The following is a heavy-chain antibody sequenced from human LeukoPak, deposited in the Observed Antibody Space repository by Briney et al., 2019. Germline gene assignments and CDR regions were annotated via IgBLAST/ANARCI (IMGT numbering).Heavy chain of an antibody. CDR1: GGSISSYY. V-gene: IGHV4-59*08. Sequence: PSETLSLTCTVSGGSISSYYWNWIRQPPGKGLEWIGYIYYSGSTNYNPSLKSRVTISVDTSKNQFSLKLSSVTAADTAVYFCARHGRYSGYDLGSMYFDYWGQGTLVIVSS. CDR2: IYYSGST. CDR3: ARHGRYSGYDLGSMYFDY. D-gene: IGHD5-12*01. J-gene: IGHJ4*02.